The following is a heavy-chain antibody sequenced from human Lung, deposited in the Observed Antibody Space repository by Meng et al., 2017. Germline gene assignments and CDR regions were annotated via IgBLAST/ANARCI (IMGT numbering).Heavy chain of an antibody. D-gene: IGHD2-21*01. CDR1: GYTFTAYY. CDR2: INPNSGGT. V-gene: IGHV1-2*06. CDR3: AKALGWGSSPDY. Sequence: QVQLVQSGADVKKPGASVKVSCKASGYTFTAYYIHWVRQAPGQGLEWRGRINPNSGGTNFAQKFQGRVIMTRDTSISTAYMELSSMGFDDTAVYYCAKALGWGSSPDYWGQGILVTVSS. J-gene: IGHJ4*02.